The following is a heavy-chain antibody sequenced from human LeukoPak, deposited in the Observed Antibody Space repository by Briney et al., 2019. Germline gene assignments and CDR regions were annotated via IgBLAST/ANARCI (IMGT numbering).Heavy chain of an antibody. Sequence: PGGSLRLSCAASGFTFSIYAMSWVRQAPGKGLEWVSAISGSGGSTYYADSVKGRFTISRDNSKNTLYLQMDSLRAEDTASYYCAKDKWSWYGTFDNWGQGTLVTVSS. D-gene: IGHD3-10*01. CDR3: AKDKWSWYGTFDN. J-gene: IGHJ4*02. CDR1: GFTFSIYA. V-gene: IGHV3-23*01. CDR2: ISGSGGST.